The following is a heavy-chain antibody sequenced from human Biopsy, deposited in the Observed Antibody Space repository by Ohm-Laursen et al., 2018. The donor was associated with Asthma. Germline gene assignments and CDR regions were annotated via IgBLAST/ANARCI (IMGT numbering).Heavy chain of an antibody. Sequence: SVKVSCKASGYNFISFAIHWVRQAPGQRLEWMGWVNTGNGDTKYSQKFQGRVTITRDTSASTAYMELRSLRSEDTATSYCARTYYDFLTGQVKDVFGVWGQGTMVTVSS. J-gene: IGHJ3*01. V-gene: IGHV1-3*04. CDR3: ARTYYDFLTGQVKDVFGV. D-gene: IGHD3-9*01. CDR2: VNTGNGDT. CDR1: GYNFISFA.